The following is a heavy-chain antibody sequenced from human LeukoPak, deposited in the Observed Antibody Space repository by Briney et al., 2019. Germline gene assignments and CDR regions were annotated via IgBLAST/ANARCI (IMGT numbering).Heavy chain of an antibody. Sequence: GASVKVSCKASGGTFSSYAISWVRQAPGQALEWMGGIIPIFGTANYAQKFQGRVTITADESTSTAHMELCSLRSEDTAVYYCAGSYSRSFKTAFDIWGQGTMVTVSS. J-gene: IGHJ3*02. CDR1: GGTFSSYA. CDR2: IIPIFGTA. V-gene: IGHV1-69*13. D-gene: IGHD6-13*01. CDR3: AGSYSRSFKTAFDI.